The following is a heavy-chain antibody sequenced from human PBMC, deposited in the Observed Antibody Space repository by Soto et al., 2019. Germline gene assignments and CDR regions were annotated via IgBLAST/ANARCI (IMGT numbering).Heavy chain of an antibody. V-gene: IGHV1-2*02. CDR1: GYTFTGYY. Sequence: GASVKVSCKASGYTFTGYYMHWVRQAPGQGLEWMGWINPNSGGTNYAQKFQGRVTMTRDTSISTAYMELSRLRSDDTAVYFCARDPGFGFGYSYDFAMEVWGQGTTVSVSS. CDR2: INPNSGGT. D-gene: IGHD5-18*01. CDR3: ARDPGFGFGYSYDFAMEV. J-gene: IGHJ6*01.